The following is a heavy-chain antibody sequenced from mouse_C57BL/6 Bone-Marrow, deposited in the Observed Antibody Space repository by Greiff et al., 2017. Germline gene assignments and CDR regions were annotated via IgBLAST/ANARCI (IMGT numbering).Heavy chain of an antibody. CDR1: GFTFTDYY. J-gene: IGHJ3*01. CDR2: IRNKANGYTT. Sequence: EVMLVESGGGLVQPGGSLSLSCAASGFTFTDYYMSWVRQPPGKALEWLGFIRNKANGYTTEYSSSVKGRFTISRDNSQSILYLQMNALRAEDSATYYCARYCYGNYVFADWGQGTLVTVSA. CDR3: ARYCYGNYVFAD. D-gene: IGHD2-1*01. V-gene: IGHV7-3*01.